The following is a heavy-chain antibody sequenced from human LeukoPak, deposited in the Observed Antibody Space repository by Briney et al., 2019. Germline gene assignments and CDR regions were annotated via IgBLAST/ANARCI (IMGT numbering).Heavy chain of an antibody. D-gene: IGHD6-19*01. J-gene: IGHJ4*02. CDR2: ISGSGGST. CDR3: AKETYSSGWYSYFDY. Sequence: GGSLRLSCVASGFTFSSYAMSWVRQAPGKGLEWVSGISGSGGSTYYADSVKGRFTISRDNSKNTLFLQMNSLRAEDTAVYYCAKETYSSGWYSYFDYWGQGTLVTVSS. CDR1: GFTFSSYA. V-gene: IGHV3-23*01.